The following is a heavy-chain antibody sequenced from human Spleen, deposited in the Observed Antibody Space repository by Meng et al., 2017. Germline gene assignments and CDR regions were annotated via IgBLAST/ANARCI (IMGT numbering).Heavy chain of an antibody. Sequence: QVRMVESGSEWKKPGASVKISCKASGYIFTTYGVNWVRQAPGQGLEWMGWINTNTGNPTYAQGFTGRFVFSLDTSVSTAYLQISSLKAEDTAVYYCARVEGGESDYWGQGTLVTVSS. CDR3: ARVEGGESDY. J-gene: IGHJ4*02. V-gene: IGHV7-4-1*02. CDR2: INTNTGNP. CDR1: GYIFTTYG. D-gene: IGHD3-16*01.